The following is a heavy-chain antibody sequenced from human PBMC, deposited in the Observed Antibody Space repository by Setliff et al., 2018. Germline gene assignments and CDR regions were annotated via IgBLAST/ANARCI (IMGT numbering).Heavy chain of an antibody. V-gene: IGHV4-38-2*01. D-gene: IGHD1-26*01. J-gene: IGHJ4*02. CDR3: ARVPALGGMVGTHGIDY. CDR1: SLSVSSGYF. CDR2: LYHGGTT. Sequence: NPSETLSLTCAVSSLSVSSGYFWGWIRQPPGKGLEWIGCLYHGGTTHYNPSLKSRVTISLDTSKSGFSLKLSSVTAADTAVYYCARVPALGGMVGTHGIDYWGQGTLVTVS.